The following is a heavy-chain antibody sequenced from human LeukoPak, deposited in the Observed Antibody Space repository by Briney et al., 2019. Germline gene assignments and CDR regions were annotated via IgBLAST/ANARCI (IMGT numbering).Heavy chain of an antibody. CDR3: ARSDYGDYSPYYYYGMDV. CDR2: IIPILGIA. D-gene: IGHD4-17*01. V-gene: IGHV1-69*04. CDR1: GGTFSSYA. J-gene: IGHJ6*02. Sequence: ASVKVSCKASGGTFSSYAISWVRQAPGQGLEWMGRIIPILGIANYAQKFQGRVTITADRSTSTAYMELSSLRSEDTAVYYCARSDYGDYSPYYYYGMDVWGQGTTVTVSS.